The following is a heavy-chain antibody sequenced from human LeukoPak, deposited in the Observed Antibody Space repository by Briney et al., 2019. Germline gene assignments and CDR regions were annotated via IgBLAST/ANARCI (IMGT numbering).Heavy chain of an antibody. J-gene: IGHJ4*02. CDR1: GFTFSSYG. CDR2: ISYDGSNK. V-gene: IGHV3-30*18. CDR3: AKAGGDSRGWYYEWYYFDY. Sequence: PGRSLRLSCAASGFTFSSYGMHWVRQAPGKGLEWVAVISYDGSNKYYADSVKGRFTISRDNSKNTLYLQMNSLRAEDTAVYYRAKAGGDSRGWYYEWYYFDYWGQGTLVTVSS. D-gene: IGHD6-19*01.